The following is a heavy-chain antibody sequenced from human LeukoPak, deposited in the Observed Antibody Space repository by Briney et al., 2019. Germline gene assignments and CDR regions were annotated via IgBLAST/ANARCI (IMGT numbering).Heavy chain of an antibody. CDR2: FSAADGSA. CDR1: GFTVSSYG. Sequence: GGSLRLSCAASGFTVSSYGMTWVRQAPGKGLEWVSAFSAADGSAQYAESVKGRFTISRDNSKNSLYLQMNSLRDEDTAVYYCAKARVASAGTGAFDVWGQGTMVTVSS. D-gene: IGHD6-13*01. V-gene: IGHV3-23*01. CDR3: AKARVASAGTGAFDV. J-gene: IGHJ3*01.